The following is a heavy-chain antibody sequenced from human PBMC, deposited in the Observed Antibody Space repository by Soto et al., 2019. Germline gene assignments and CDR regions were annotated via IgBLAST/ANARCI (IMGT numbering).Heavy chain of an antibody. D-gene: IGHD2-15*01. CDR1: GYPFTSYG. CDR3: ARDQECSGGSCYPLSPMDV. Sequence: GASVKVSCKTSGYPFTSYGVSWVRQAPGQGLEWMGWISTSSGNTKYAQNLQDRVAMTTDTSTTTAYMELRSLRSDDTALYYCARDQECSGGSCYPLSPMDVWGQGTTVTVSS. J-gene: IGHJ6*02. V-gene: IGHV1-18*01. CDR2: ISTSSGNT.